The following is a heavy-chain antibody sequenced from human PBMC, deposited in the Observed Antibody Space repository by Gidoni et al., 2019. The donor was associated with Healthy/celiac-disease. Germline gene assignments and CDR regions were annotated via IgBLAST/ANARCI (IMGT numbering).Heavy chain of an antibody. Sequence: QVQLQESGPGLVKPSETLSLTCTVSGGSISSYYWSWIRQPPGKGLEWIGYIYYSGSTNYNPSLKSRVTISVDTSKNQFSLKLSSVTAADTAVYYCARDNRVIARDYYYYYGMDGWGQGTTVTVSS. V-gene: IGHV4-59*01. CDR3: ARDNRVIARDYYYYYGMDG. CDR1: GGSISSYY. CDR2: IYYSGST. D-gene: IGHD2-21*01. J-gene: IGHJ6*02.